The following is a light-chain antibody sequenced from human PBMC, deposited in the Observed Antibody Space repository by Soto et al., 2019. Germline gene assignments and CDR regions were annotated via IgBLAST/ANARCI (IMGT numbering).Light chain of an antibody. Sequence: EIVMTQSPATLSVSPGERATLSCRASQSVSSNLAWYQQKPGQAPRLLIYGASTRPTGIPARFSGSGSGTEFTLTISSLQSEDVAVYYWQQYNNWPYTFGQGTKLEIK. CDR3: QQYNNWPYT. CDR2: GAS. CDR1: QSVSSN. J-gene: IGKJ2*01. V-gene: IGKV3-15*01.